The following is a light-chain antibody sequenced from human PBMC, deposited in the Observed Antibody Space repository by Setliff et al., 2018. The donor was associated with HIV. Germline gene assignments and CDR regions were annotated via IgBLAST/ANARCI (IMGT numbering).Light chain of an antibody. CDR3: SSYTRTNLLV. Sequence: QSVLTHPASVSASPGQSITISCTGTTSDISHYNFVSWYQQHPDSAPKLLIYEVFNRPSGVSHRFSGSKSGNTASLTISGLQAEDEADYYCSSYTRTNLLVFGTGTKVTVL. J-gene: IGLJ1*01. CDR1: TSDISHYNF. CDR2: EVF. V-gene: IGLV2-14*01.